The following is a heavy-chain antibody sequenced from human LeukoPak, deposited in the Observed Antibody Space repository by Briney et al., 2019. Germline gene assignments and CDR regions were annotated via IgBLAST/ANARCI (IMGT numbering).Heavy chain of an antibody. CDR3: ARGNYGDSFSYYYGMDL. CDR2: INPSGGST. D-gene: IGHD4-17*01. Sequence: ASVKVSCKASEYTFTSYYMHWVRQAPGQGLEWMGVINPSGGSTTYAQKFQGRVTMTRDTSTTTVCMELSSLRSEDTAVYYCARGNYGDSFSYYYGMDLWGQGTTVTVSS. CDR1: EYTFTSYY. J-gene: IGHJ6*02. V-gene: IGHV1-46*01.